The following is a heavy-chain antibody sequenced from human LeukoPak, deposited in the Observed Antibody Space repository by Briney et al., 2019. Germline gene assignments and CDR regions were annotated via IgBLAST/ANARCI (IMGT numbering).Heavy chain of an antibody. CDR2: IYYSGST. CDR3: ARTRITMIVPQTHWYFDL. J-gene: IGHJ2*01. D-gene: IGHD3-22*01. V-gene: IGHV4-39*01. CDR1: GGSISSSSYY. Sequence: SETLSLTCTVSGGSISSSSYYWGWIRQPPGKGLEWIGSIYYSGSTYYNPSLKSRVTISVDTSKNQFSLKLSSVTAADTAVYYCARTRITMIVPQTHWYFDLWGRGTLVTVSS.